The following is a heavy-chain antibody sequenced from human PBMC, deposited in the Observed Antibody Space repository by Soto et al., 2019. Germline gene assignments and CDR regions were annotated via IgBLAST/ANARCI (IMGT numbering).Heavy chain of an antibody. CDR3: ARGSYSSSWYRPNYFDY. V-gene: IGHV4-31*03. D-gene: IGHD6-13*01. J-gene: IGHJ4*02. CDR1: GGSISSGGYY. CDR2: IYYSGST. Sequence: SETLSLTCTVSGGSISSGGYYWSWIRQHPGKGLEWIGYIYYSGSTYYNPSLKSRVTISVDTSKNQFSLKLSSVTAADTAVYYCARGSYSSSWYRPNYFDYWGQGTLVTVSS.